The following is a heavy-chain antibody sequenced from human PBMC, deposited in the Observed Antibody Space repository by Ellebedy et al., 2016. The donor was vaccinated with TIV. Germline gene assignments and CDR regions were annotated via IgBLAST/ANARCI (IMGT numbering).Heavy chain of an antibody. D-gene: IGHD6-13*01. Sequence: GSLRLXXAVYGGSFSGYYWSWIRQPPGKGLEWIGEINHSGSTNYNPSLKSRVTISVDTSKNQFSLKLSSVTAADTAVYYCARQHEGAFDIWGQGTMVTVSS. V-gene: IGHV4-34*01. CDR1: GGSFSGYY. CDR2: INHSGST. CDR3: ARQHEGAFDI. J-gene: IGHJ3*02.